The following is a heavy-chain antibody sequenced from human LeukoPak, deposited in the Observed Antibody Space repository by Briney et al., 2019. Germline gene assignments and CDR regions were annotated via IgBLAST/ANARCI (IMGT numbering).Heavy chain of an antibody. CDR1: GFTFSSYA. CDR2: IGSSSSTI. CDR3: ARHDYGGNSGDY. D-gene: IGHD4-23*01. Sequence: GGSLRLSCAASGFTFSSYAMSWVRQAPGRGLEWVSYIGSSSSTIYYADSVKGRFTISRDNAKNSLYLQMNRLRDEDTAVYYCARHDYGGNSGDYWGQGTLVTVSS. J-gene: IGHJ4*02. V-gene: IGHV3-48*02.